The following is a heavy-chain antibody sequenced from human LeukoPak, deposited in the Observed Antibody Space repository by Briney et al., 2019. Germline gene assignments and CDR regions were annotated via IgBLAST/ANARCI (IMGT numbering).Heavy chain of an antibody. CDR1: GGSVSSGISY. CDR2: IYYSGST. J-gene: IGHJ3*02. CDR3: ARCYSSSWYFPPNAFDI. V-gene: IGHV4-61*01. D-gene: IGHD6-13*01. Sequence: TSETLSLTCSVSGGSVSSGISYWSWIRQPPGKGLEWIGYIYYSGSTNYNPSLKSRVTISVDTSKNQFSLKLSSVTAADTAVYYCARCYSSSWYFPPNAFDIWGQGTMVTVSS.